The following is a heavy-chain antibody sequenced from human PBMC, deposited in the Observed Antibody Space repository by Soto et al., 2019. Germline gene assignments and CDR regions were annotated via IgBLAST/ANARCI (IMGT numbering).Heavy chain of an antibody. D-gene: IGHD2-21*02. CDR1: GFTFSSYA. V-gene: IGHV3-23*01. J-gene: IGHJ3*02. CDR2: ISGSGGST. CDR3: AKGGVLANIVVVTAIHSDAFDI. Sequence: EVQLLESGGGLVQPGGSLRLSCAASGFTFSSYAMNWVRQAPGKGLEWVSAISGSGGSTYYADSVKGRFTISRDNSKNTLYLQMNSLRAEDTAVYYCAKGGVLANIVVVTAIHSDAFDIWGQGTMVTVSS.